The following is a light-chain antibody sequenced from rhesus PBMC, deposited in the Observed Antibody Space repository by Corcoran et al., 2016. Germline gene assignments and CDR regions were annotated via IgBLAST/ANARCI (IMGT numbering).Light chain of an antibody. CDR3: QQHDNSPLT. J-gene: IGKJ4*01. CDR2: RAS. CDR1: QGISNW. Sequence: DIQMTQSPSSLSASVGDRVTITCRASQGISNWLAWYQQKPGKAPKLLIYRASNLETGVPSRFSGSGSGTDFTLTRSSLQPEDIATYYCQQHDNSPLTFGGGTKVEIK. V-gene: IGKV1-69*01.